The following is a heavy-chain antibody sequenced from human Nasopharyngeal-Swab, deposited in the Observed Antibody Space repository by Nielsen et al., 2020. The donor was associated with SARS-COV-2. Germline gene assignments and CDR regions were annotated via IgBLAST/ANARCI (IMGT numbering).Heavy chain of an antibody. D-gene: IGHD2-2*01. V-gene: IGHV5-51*01. CDR3: ARQSHCSSTSCYEDYYYYMDV. J-gene: IGHJ6*03. CDR1: GYSFTSYW. CDR2: IYPGDSDT. Sequence: KVSCKGSGYSFTSYWIGWVRQMPGKGLEWMGIIYPGDSDTRYSPSFQGQVTISADKSISTAYLQWSSLKASDTAMYYCARQSHCSSTSCYEDYYYYMDVWGKGTTVTVSS.